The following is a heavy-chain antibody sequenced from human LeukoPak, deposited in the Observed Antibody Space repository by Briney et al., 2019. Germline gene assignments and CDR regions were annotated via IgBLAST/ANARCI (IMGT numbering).Heavy chain of an antibody. J-gene: IGHJ4*02. Sequence: GGSLRLSCAASGFTFSSYGMHWVRQAPGKGLEWVAHISSDASYDHYVDSVKGRSTISRDNSKNTLYLQVDSVRGEDTAVYYCAEGGNSSINYWGQGTLVTVSS. CDR1: GFTFSSYG. D-gene: IGHD4-11*01. V-gene: IGHV3-30*18. CDR2: ISSDASYD. CDR3: AEGGNSSINY.